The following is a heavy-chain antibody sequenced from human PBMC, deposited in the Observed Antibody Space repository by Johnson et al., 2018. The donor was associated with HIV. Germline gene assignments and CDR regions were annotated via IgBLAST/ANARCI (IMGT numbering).Heavy chain of an antibody. D-gene: IGHD2-2*01. J-gene: IGHJ3*02. Sequence: QVQLVESGGGVVQPGRSLRLSCAASGFTFSSYSVHWVRQAPGKGLEWVAVIYYDGGNKYYADSLNGLFTISRDNSKNTLYLQMNSLRVDDTAMYYCSKADTMAGDAFDSWGQGTMVTVSS. CDR2: IYYDGGNK. CDR1: GFTFSSYS. CDR3: SKADTMAGDAFDS. V-gene: IGHV3-33*03.